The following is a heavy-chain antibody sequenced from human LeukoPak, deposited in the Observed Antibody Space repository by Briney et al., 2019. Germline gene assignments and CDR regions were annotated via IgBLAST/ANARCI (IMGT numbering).Heavy chain of an antibody. J-gene: IGHJ2*01. D-gene: IGHD6-13*01. CDR2: ITSDGRNT. V-gene: IGHV3-64D*06. CDR1: GFTFSFYA. Sequence: GGSLRLSCSASGFTFSFYAMHWVRQAPGKGLEYVSAITSDGRNTYYRDSVKDRFTISRDNSKETLYLQMSSLRLEDTAVYHCVRRAAGSGRIYFDLWGRGTVVTVSS. CDR3: VRRAAGSGRIYFDL.